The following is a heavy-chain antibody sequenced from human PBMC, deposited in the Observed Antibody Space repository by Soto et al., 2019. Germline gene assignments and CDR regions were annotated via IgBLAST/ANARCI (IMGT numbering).Heavy chain of an antibody. J-gene: IGHJ3*02. CDR2: ISWNSGSI. CDR3: AKARGDDGAFDI. Sequence: EVQLVESGGGLVQPGRSLRLSCAASGFTFDDYAMHWVRQAPGKGLEWVSGISWNSGSIGYADSVKGRFTISRDNAKNSLYLRMNSLRAEDTALYYCAKARGDDGAFDIWGQGTMVTVSS. CDR1: GFTFDDYA. V-gene: IGHV3-9*01. D-gene: IGHD4-17*01.